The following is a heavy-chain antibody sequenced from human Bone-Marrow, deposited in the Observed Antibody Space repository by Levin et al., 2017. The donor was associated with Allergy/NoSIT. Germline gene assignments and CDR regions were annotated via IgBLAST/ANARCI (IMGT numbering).Heavy chain of an antibody. V-gene: IGHV3-49*05. CDR2: IRSKAYGATI. J-gene: IGHJ4*02. D-gene: IGHD6-19*01. CDR3: SRDRPSIAVAGTHFDY. CDR1: GFTFGDYA. Sequence: KAGGSLRLSCTTSGFTFGDYAMSWFRQAPGKGLEWVGFIRSKAYGATIEYAASVKGRFTISRDDSKSIAYLQMNSLKAEDTAVYYCSRDRPSIAVAGTHFDYWGQGTLVTVSS.